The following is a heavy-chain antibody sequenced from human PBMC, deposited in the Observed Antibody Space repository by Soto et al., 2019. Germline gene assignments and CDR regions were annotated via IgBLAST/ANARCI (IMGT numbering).Heavy chain of an antibody. CDR2: ISYDGSNK. Sequence: GGSLRLSCAASGFTFSSYGMHWVRQAPGKGLEWVAVISYDGSNKYYADSVKGRFTISRDNSKNTLYLQMNSLRAEDTAVYYCAKFPARDFWSGYYTYYWGQGTLVTVSS. CDR3: AKFPARDFWSGYYTYY. V-gene: IGHV3-30*18. CDR1: GFTFSSYG. D-gene: IGHD3-3*01. J-gene: IGHJ4*02.